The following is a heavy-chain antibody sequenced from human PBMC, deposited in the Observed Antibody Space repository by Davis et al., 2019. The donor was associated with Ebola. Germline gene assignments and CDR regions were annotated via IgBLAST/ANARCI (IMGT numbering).Heavy chain of an antibody. J-gene: IGHJ4*02. CDR1: VITFSSYA. CDR3: ARGEDTSGLFDH. Sequence: GESLKISCADSVITFSSYAMTWVRQAPGKGLEWVSAISGSGGSTYYADSVKGRPTISRDNSKSTLYLQMNSLRAEDTAVYYCARGEDTSGLFDHWGQGTLVTVSS. CDR2: ISGSGGST. D-gene: IGHD6-19*01. V-gene: IGHV3-23*01.